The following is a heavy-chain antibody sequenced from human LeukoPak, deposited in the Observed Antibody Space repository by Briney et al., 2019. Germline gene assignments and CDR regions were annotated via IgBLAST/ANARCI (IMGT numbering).Heavy chain of an antibody. D-gene: IGHD6-13*01. J-gene: IGHJ4*01. CDR3: ARDGTAPGLYFDL. CDR2: INQNGGET. Sequence: GGSLRLSCAVSGFTFSDFWMNWVRRSPGKGLEWVASINQNGGETSYVDSVKGRSTISRDKPKNSLYLQMSSLRAKDTAVYYCARDGTAPGLYFDLWGQGTLVTVSS. V-gene: IGHV3-7*01. CDR1: GFTFSDFW.